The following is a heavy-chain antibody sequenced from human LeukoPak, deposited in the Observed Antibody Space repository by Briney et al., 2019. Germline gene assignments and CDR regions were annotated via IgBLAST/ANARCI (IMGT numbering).Heavy chain of an antibody. CDR1: VGSFSGYY. D-gene: IGHD3-3*01. CDR2: VNHSGST. CDR3: ARVEKTDYDFWSGSKSSVAAFDI. Sequence: SEALSLTCAVYVGSFSGYYWSWIRQPPGKRLEWIGEVNHSGSTNYNPSLKSRVTISVDTSKNQFSLKLSSVTAADTAVYYCARVEKTDYDFWSGSKSSVAAFDIWGQGTKVTVSP. V-gene: IGHV4-34*01. J-gene: IGHJ3*02.